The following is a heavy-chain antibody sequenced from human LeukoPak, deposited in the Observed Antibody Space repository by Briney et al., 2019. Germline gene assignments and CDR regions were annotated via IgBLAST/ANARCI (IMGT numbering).Heavy chain of an antibody. D-gene: IGHD3-3*01. Sequence: SVKVSCKASGGTFSSYAISWVRQAPGQGLEWMGGIIPIFGTANYAQKFQGRVTITADKSTSTAYMELSSLRSEDTAVYYCAKSVAGVVITHLDCWGQGTLVTVSS. J-gene: IGHJ4*02. V-gene: IGHV1-69*06. CDR3: AKSVAGVVITHLDC. CDR2: IIPIFGTA. CDR1: GGTFSSYA.